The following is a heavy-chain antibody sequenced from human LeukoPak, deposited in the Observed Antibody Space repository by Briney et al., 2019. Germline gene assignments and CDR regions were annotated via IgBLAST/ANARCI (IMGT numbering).Heavy chain of an antibody. CDR2: ISGSGGST. J-gene: IGHJ4*02. Sequence: GGSLRLSCAASGFTFSSYAMSWVRQAPGKGLEWVSAISGSGGSTYYADSVKGRFTISRDNSKNTLYLQMNSLRAEDMAVYYCANDLGPYSGSYVYFDYWGQGTLVTVSS. D-gene: IGHD1-26*01. CDR3: ANDLGPYSGSYVYFDY. CDR1: GFTFSSYA. V-gene: IGHV3-23*01.